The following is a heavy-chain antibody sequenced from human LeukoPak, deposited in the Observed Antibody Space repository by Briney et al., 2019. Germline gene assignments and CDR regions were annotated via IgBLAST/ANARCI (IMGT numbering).Heavy chain of an antibody. CDR3: ARGYTYFDY. Sequence: GGSLRLSCAASGFSFSDYYMSWIRQAPGKGLEWVSYISSSNSYTNYADSVKGRFTISRDNAKNSLYLQMNSLRAEDTAVYYCARGYTYFDYWGQGTLVTVSS. D-gene: IGHD5-12*01. V-gene: IGHV3-11*06. CDR2: ISSSNSYT. J-gene: IGHJ4*02. CDR1: GFSFSDYY.